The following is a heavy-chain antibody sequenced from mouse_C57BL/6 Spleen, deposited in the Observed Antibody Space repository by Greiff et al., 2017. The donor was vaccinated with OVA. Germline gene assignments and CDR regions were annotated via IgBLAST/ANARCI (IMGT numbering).Heavy chain of an antibody. D-gene: IGHD3-3*01. J-gene: IGHJ3*01. CDR2: LSYDGSN. Sequence: EVKLMESGPGLVKPSQSLSLTCSVTGYSITSGYYWNWIRQPPGNKLEWMGYLSYDGSNNYNPSLKNPISITRDTSKNQFFLQLNSVTTEDTATYYCARGAGYLAYWGQGTLVTVSA. CDR1: GYSITSGYY. V-gene: IGHV3-6*01. CDR3: ARGAGYLAY.